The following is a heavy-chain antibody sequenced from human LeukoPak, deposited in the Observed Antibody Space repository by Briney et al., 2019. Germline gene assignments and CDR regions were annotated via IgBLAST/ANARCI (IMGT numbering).Heavy chain of an antibody. D-gene: IGHD1-14*01. J-gene: IGHJ6*02. CDR2: IYYVGSP. V-gene: IGHV4-39*01. Sequence: SETLSLTCSVTGDSIGSGHSYWGWVRQTPWKGLEWIVGIYYVGSPHYNPSLNSRRVTISVDASKNQFSLKVTSVTAADTAVYFCARVPITKRAMDVWGQGTTVTVSS. CDR1: GDSIGSGHSY. CDR3: ARVPITKRAMDV.